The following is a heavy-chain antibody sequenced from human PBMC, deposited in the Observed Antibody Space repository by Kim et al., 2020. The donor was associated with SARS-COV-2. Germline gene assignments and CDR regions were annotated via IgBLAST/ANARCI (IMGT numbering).Heavy chain of an antibody. V-gene: IGHV4-31*03. D-gene: IGHD3-22*01. CDR3: VIVVVTTGIDI. CDR2: IYYSGST. Sequence: SETLSLTCTVSGGSISSGGYYWSWIRQHPGKGLEWIGYIYYSGSTYYNPSLKSRVTISVDTSKNQFSLKLSSVTAADTAVYYCVIVVVTTGIDIWGQGTMVTVSS. J-gene: IGHJ3*02. CDR1: GGSISSGGYY.